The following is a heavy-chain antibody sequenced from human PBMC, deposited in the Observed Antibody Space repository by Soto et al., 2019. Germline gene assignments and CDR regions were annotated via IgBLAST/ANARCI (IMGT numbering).Heavy chain of an antibody. CDR3: AVAAVREIMAQESSGMAV. CDR2: IMPTVDSA. Sequence: QVQLVQSGAEVKTPGSSVKVSCKASGGTLSDYAISWVRQAPGQGLEWMGGIMPTVDSANYAQNFQGRLTISADESTRTANLELSSLTSDDTAVYYCAVAAVREIMAQESSGMAVWGQGTTVIVSS. CDR1: GGTLSDYA. V-gene: IGHV1-69*01. J-gene: IGHJ6*02. D-gene: IGHD3-10*01.